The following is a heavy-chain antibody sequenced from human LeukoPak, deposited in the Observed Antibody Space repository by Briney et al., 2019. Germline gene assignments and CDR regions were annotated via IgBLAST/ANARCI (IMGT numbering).Heavy chain of an antibody. CDR2: ISGSGGST. CDR3: AKVHDKGYSYGFDY. CDR1: GFTFSTYA. D-gene: IGHD5-18*01. J-gene: IGHJ4*02. V-gene: IGHV3-23*01. Sequence: GGSLRLSCAASGFTFSTYAMSWVRQAPGKGLEWVAGISGSGGSTYYADSVKGRFTISRDNSKNTLYLQMNSLRAEDTAVYYCAKVHDKGYSYGFDYWGQGTLVTVSS.